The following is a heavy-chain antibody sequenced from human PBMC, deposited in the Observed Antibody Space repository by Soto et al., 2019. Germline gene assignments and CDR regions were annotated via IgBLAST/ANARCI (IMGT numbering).Heavy chain of an antibody. CDR2: IYYSGST. Sequence: ASETLSLTCTVSGGSISSYYWSWIRQPPGTGMELIGYIYYSGSTNYNPSLKSRVTISVDTSKNQFSLKLSSVTAADTAVYYCAGGRDSSSFCYYYGMDVWGQGSTVTVSS. J-gene: IGHJ6*02. V-gene: IGHV4-59*01. CDR1: GGSISSYY. D-gene: IGHD6-13*01. CDR3: AGGRDSSSFCYYYGMDV.